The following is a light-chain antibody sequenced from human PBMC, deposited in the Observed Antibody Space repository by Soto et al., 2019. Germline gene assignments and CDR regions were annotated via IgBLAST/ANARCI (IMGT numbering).Light chain of an antibody. CDR3: SSYTSSSTLV. J-gene: IGLJ1*01. V-gene: IGLV2-14*01. CDR2: DVN. Sequence: QSALTQPASVSGSPGQSITISCTGTSSEVGGYNYFSWYQQHPGKVPKLMIYDVNNRPSGVSKRFSGSKSGNTASLTISGLQAEDEADYYCSSYTSSSTLVFGTGTKVTVL. CDR1: SSEVGGYNY.